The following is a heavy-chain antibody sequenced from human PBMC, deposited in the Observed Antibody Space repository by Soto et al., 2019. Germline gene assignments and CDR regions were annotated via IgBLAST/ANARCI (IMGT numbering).Heavy chain of an antibody. CDR1: GYTSSNYD. V-gene: IGHV1-18*01. CDR3: ARNCISTSCYRY. CDR2: INIHNGNT. Sequence: GASVKVSCKASGYTSSNYDISWLRQAPGQGLEWMGRINIHNGNTNYAQKFQGRVTMTTDTSTSTAYMELRSLRSDDTAVYYCARNCISTSCYRYWGQGTLVTVS. J-gene: IGHJ4*02. D-gene: IGHD2-2*01.